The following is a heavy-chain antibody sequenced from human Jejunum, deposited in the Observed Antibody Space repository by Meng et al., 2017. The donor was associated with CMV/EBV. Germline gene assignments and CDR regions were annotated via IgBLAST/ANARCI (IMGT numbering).Heavy chain of an antibody. Sequence: TFDDYGMSWVRQVPGKGLEWVSGISWNSGNAGYADSVKGRFTISRDNAKNSLYLEMNSLRPDDTALYYCAKAPSGGWNYFFYFDIWGQGTLVTVSS. V-gene: IGHV3-9*01. CDR3: AKAPSGGWNYFFYFDI. CDR2: ISWNSGNA. J-gene: IGHJ4*02. D-gene: IGHD1-7*01. CDR1: TFDDYG.